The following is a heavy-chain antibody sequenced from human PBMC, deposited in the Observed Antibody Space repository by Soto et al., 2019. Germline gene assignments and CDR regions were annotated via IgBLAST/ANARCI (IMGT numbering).Heavy chain of an antibody. CDR2: IIPILGIA. D-gene: IGHD3-10*01. Sequence: QVQLVQSGAEVKKPGSSVKVSCKASGGTFSSYTISWVREAPGQGLEWMGRIIPILGIANYAQKFQGRVTITADKSTSTAYMELSSLRSEDTAVYYCARERGYGSGSYHGNNYFDYWGQGTLVTVSS. CDR1: GGTFSSYT. V-gene: IGHV1-69*08. J-gene: IGHJ4*02. CDR3: ARERGYGSGSYHGNNYFDY.